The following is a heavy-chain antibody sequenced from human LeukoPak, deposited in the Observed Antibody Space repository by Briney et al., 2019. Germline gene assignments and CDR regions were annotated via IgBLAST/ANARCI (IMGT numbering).Heavy chain of an antibody. D-gene: IGHD2-2*01. J-gene: IGHJ4*02. V-gene: IGHV3-30*01. CDR1: GFTFSNYA. CDR2: ISYDGTDK. CDR3: ARAEYCTTTTCYYRGIDF. Sequence: GRSLRLSCAASGFTFSNYAVHWVRQAPGKGLEWVAVISYDGTDKYYADSVKGRFTNSRDTSNNTLYLQMNSLRAEDTAVYYCARAEYCTTTTCYYRGIDFWGQGTLVTVSS.